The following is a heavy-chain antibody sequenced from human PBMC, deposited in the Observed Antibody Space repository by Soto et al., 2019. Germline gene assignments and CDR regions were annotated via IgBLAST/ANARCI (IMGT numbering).Heavy chain of an antibody. J-gene: IGHJ6*02. V-gene: IGHV1-58*02. CDR2: IVACSGNT. CDR1: GYTFTSYG. CDR3: AAGDPYYDILTGYGLYYGMDV. D-gene: IGHD3-9*01. Sequence: SVKVSCKASGYTFTSYGISWVRQAPGQGLEWMGWIVACSGNTNYAQKLQERVTITRDMSTSTAYMELSSLRSEDTAVYYCAAGDPYYDILTGYGLYYGMDVWGQGTTVTVSS.